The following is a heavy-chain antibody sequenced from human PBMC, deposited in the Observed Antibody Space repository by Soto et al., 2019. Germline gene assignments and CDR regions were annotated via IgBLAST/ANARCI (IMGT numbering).Heavy chain of an antibody. V-gene: IGHV1-8*01. CDR1: GSTFSTLD. Sequence: QVQLVQSGAEVKKPGASVKVSCKASGSTFSTLDLNWVRQAPGQGLDWMGWMHANTGLTGHAQKFQGRLSMTRDTSIGTASMELSSLRADDTAVYYCARYIFGQGFIPWGQGTLVTVSS. CDR2: MHANTGLT. CDR3: ARYIFGQGFIP. D-gene: IGHD3-10*01. J-gene: IGHJ4*02.